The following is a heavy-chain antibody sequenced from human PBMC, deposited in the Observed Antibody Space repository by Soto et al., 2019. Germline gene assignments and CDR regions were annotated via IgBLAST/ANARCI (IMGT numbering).Heavy chain of an antibody. CDR3: ASREEASVAGTGGGFDY. D-gene: IGHD6-19*01. Sequence: GGSLRLSCAASGFTFSDYYMSWIRQAPGKGLEWVSYISSSGSTIYYADSVKGRFTISRDNAKNSLYLQMNSLRAEDTAVYYCASREEASVAGTGGGFDYWGQGTLVTVSS. CDR2: ISSSGSTI. J-gene: IGHJ4*02. CDR1: GFTFSDYY. V-gene: IGHV3-11*01.